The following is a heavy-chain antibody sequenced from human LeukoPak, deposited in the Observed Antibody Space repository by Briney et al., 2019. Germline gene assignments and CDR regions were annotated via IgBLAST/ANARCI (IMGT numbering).Heavy chain of an antibody. V-gene: IGHV1-8*01. CDR3: ARSRPAPEGGYNWNVWKKQKDHYYGMDV. CDR2: MNPNSGNT. CDR1: GYTFTSDD. Sequence: ASVKVSCKASGYTFTSDDINWVRQATGQGLAWMGWMNPNSGNTGYAQKLQGRVNMTRNSSKNTAYMELSSLRSEDTAVYYCARSRPAPEGGYNWNVWKKQKDHYYGMDVWGQGTTVTVSS. J-gene: IGHJ6*02. D-gene: IGHD1-20*01.